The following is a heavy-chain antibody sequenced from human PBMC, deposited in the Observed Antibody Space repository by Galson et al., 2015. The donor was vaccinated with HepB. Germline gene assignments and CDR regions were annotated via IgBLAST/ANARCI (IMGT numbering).Heavy chain of an antibody. CDR1: GFTFSTYS. J-gene: IGHJ4*02. CDR2: FGSSSTNI. D-gene: IGHD6-13*01. V-gene: IGHV3-48*02. Sequence: SLRLSCAASGFTFSTYSMNWVRQAPGKGLEWVSYFGSSSTNIYYADSVKGRFIISRDNAKNSLYLQMNSLRDEDTAVYYCARSSYSTTWYHAYFDYWGQGTLVTVSS. CDR3: ARSSYSTTWYHAYFDY.